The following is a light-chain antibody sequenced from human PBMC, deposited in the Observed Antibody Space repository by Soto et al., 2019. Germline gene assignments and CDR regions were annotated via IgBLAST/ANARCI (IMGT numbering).Light chain of an antibody. CDR3: QQSYSTPIT. Sequence: DIQMTQSPSSLSASVGDRVTITCRASQSISSYLNWYQQKPGKAPKXLIYAASSLQSGVPARFSGSGSGTDLTITISSLQPEDFVTYYCQQSYSTPITFGQGTRLEIK. V-gene: IGKV1-39*01. J-gene: IGKJ5*01. CDR1: QSISSY. CDR2: AAS.